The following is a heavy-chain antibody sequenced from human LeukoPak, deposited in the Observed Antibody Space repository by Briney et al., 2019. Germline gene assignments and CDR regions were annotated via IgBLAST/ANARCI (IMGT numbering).Heavy chain of an antibody. D-gene: IGHD1-26*01. CDR3: ARSGGELRLGYYFDY. CDR1: GFTFSSYG. V-gene: IGHV3-7*01. J-gene: IGHJ4*02. CDR2: IKQDGSEK. Sequence: GGSLRLSCAASGFTFSSYGMHWVRQAPGKGLEWVANIKQDGSEKYYVDSVKGRFTISRDNAKNSLYLQMNSLRAEDTAVYYCARSGGELRLGYYFDYWGQGTLVTVSS.